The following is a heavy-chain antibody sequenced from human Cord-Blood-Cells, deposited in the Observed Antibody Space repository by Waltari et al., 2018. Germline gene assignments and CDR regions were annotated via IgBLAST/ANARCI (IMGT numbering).Heavy chain of an antibody. CDR1: GGSFSGYS. Sequence: QVQLQQWGAGLLKPSETLSLTCAVTGGSFSGYSSTRHRHPPGKGLEWIGEINHSGSTNYNPSLKSRVTISVDTSKNQFSLKLSSVTAADTAVYYCARRERYYDSSGYYFDYWGQGTLVTVSS. CDR2: INHSGST. CDR3: ARRERYYDSSGYYFDY. D-gene: IGHD3-22*01. J-gene: IGHJ4*02. V-gene: IGHV4-34*01.